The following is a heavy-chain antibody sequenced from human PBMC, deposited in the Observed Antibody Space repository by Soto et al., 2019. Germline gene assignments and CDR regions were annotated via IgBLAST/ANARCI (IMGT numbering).Heavy chain of an antibody. CDR1: GFTFSSYE. CDR2: ISSSGSTI. D-gene: IGHD6-13*01. Sequence: PVGSLRLSCAASGFTFSSYEMNWVRQAPGKGLEWVSYISSSGSTIYYADSVKGRFTISRDNAKNSLYLQMNSLRAEDTAVYYCAREFYSSSWSSYYGMDVWGQGTTVTVSS. V-gene: IGHV3-48*03. J-gene: IGHJ6*02. CDR3: AREFYSSSWSSYYGMDV.